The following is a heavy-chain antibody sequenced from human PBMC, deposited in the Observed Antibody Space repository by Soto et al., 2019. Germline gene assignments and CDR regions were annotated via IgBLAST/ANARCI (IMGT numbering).Heavy chain of an antibody. CDR3: ARYYGSEWDYYYYYYMDV. J-gene: IGHJ6*03. CDR1: GGSISSYY. V-gene: IGHV4-59*01. Sequence: SETLSLTCTVSGGSISSYYWSWIRQPPGKGLEWIGYIYYSGSTNYNPSLKSRVTISVDTSKNQFSLKLSSATAADTAVYYCARYYGSEWDYYYYYYMDVWGKGTTVTVS. D-gene: IGHD3-10*01. CDR2: IYYSGST.